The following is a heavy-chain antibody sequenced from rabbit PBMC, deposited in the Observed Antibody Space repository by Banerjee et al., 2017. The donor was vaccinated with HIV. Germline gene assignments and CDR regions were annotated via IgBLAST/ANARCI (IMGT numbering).Heavy chain of an antibody. CDR3: ASDYGANDYYTFGL. Sequence: QSLEESGGDLVKPGASLTLTCKASGFSLSDNYMCWVRQAPGKGLEWLACIYNGDGSTYYATWAKGRFPIPKTSSTTVTLQMTSLTAADTATYFCASDYGANDYYTFGLWGQGTLVTVS. V-gene: IGHV1S40*01. CDR2: IYNGDGST. D-gene: IGHD8-1*01. CDR1: GFSLSDNY. J-gene: IGHJ4*01.